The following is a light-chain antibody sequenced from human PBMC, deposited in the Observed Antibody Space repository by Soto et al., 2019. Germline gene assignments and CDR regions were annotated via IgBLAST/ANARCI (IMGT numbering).Light chain of an antibody. CDR2: GAS. CDR3: QQYNNWPQT. CDR1: QSVSSN. V-gene: IGKV3-15*01. J-gene: IGKJ1*01. Sequence: EIVMTQSPATLSVSPXERATLSCRASQSVSSNLAWYQQKPGQAPRLLIYGASTRATGIPARFSGSGSGTEFTLTISSLQSEDFAVYYCQQYNNWPQTFGQGTKVEIK.